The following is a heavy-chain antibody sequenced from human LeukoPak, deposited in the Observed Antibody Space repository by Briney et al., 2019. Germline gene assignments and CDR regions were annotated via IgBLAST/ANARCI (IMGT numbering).Heavy chain of an antibody. CDR1: GGTFSSYA. V-gene: IGHV1-69*06. Sequence: ASVKVSCNASGGTFSSYAISCVRQAPGQGLEWMGGIIPIFGTANYAQKFQGRVTITADKSTSTAYMELSSLRSDDTAVYYCARSISPENWFDPWGQGTLVTVSS. J-gene: IGHJ5*02. CDR3: ARSISPENWFDP. CDR2: IIPIFGTA. D-gene: IGHD1-14*01.